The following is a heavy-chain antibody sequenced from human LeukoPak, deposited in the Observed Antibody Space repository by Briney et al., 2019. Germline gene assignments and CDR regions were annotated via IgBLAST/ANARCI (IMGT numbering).Heavy chain of an antibody. CDR3: ARGSYYYDSSGSDYFDY. J-gene: IGHJ4*02. Sequence: ASLKPCCKASGSTFTGSDMHWVRQAPGPRLEWLGWINPNSGGTHYAQKFQCMVSMTRDTSLSTAYMELSRLRSDDTAVYYCARGSYYYDSSGSDYFDYWGQGTLVTVSS. CDR2: INPNSGGT. CDR1: GSTFTGSD. V-gene: IGHV1-2*02. D-gene: IGHD3-22*01.